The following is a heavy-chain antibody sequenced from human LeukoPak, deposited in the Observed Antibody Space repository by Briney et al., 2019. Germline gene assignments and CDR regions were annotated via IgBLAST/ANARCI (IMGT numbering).Heavy chain of an antibody. CDR1: GLVFSTYA. J-gene: IGHJ4*02. V-gene: IGHV3-23*01. D-gene: IGHD4-17*01. CDR3: ANFYGDYNFFDY. Sequence: PGGSLRLSCVASGLVFSTYAINWVRQAPGKGLEWVSVISGSGGSTTYTDSVKGRFTISRDNSKNTLYLQMNSLRAEDMAVYYCANFYGDYNFFDYWGQGTLVTVSS. CDR2: ISGSGGST.